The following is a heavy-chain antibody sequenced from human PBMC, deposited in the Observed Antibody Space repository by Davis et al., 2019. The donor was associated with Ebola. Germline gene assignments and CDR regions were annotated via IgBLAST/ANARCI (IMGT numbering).Heavy chain of an antibody. CDR3: ARDRSGYDFSPTTA. CDR2: IKQDGSEK. D-gene: IGHD5-12*01. Sequence: GGSLRLSCAASGFTFSSYWMSWVRQAPGQGLEWVANIKQDGSEKYYVDSVKGRFTISRDNAKNSLYLQMNSLRAEDTAVYYCARDRSGYDFSPTTAWGQGTLVTVSS. V-gene: IGHV3-7*01. J-gene: IGHJ5*02. CDR1: GFTFSSYW.